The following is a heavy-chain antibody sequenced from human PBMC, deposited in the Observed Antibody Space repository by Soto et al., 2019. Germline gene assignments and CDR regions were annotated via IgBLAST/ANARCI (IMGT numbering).Heavy chain of an antibody. CDR2: IYYTGST. V-gene: IGHV4-39*01. J-gene: IGHJ4*02. Sequence: QLQLLQSGPGLVRPSETLSLTCSVSGGSIPSDGYYWGWIRQSPGKGLQWIGSIYYTGSTYYYPSLASRATVSVDTSKNQFALSLTSVTAADAAVYYCVRGGKFYQQETYYFDYWGQGTLVAVSS. CDR3: VRGGKFYQQETYYFDY. CDR1: GGSIPSDGYY. D-gene: IGHD3-16*01.